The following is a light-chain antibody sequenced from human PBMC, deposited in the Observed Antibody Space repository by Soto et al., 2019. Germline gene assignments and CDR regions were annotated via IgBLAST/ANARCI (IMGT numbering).Light chain of an antibody. J-gene: IGKJ4*01. CDR2: RAS. Sequence: EIVLTQSPGTLSLSPGERATLSCKASQSVSSDYLAWYQQKPGQTPKVLIYRASSRATGIPDRFSGSGSGTDFTLTMSRLEPEDFAVYYCQQYGSSPLTFGGGNKVEIK. CDR3: QQYGSSPLT. CDR1: QSVSSDY. V-gene: IGKV3-20*01.